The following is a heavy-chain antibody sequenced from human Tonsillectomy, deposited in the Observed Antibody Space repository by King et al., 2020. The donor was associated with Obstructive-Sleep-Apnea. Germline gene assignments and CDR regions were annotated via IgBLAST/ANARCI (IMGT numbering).Heavy chain of an antibody. Sequence: QLVQSGGGVVQPGRSLRLSCAVSGFTASNYGMHWVRQAPGKGLEWVAVISYDGSKKYYADSVKGRFTISRDSSKNTLYLQMNSLRAEDTAFYYCAKDNTAQVWFFDYWGQGTLVTVSS. J-gene: IGHJ4*02. V-gene: IGHV3-30*18. CDR3: AKDNTAQVWFFDY. CDR2: ISYDGSKK. CDR1: GFTASNYG. D-gene: IGHD5-18*01.